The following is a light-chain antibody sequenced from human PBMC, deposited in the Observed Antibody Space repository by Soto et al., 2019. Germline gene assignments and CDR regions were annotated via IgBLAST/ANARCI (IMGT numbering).Light chain of an antibody. Sequence: TVVTQGPSFSVSPGGTVTLTCGLTSGSVSTTYYPSWYQQTPGQAPRTLIYSTNIRSSGVPDRFSGSILGNKAALTITGAQADDESDYHCMLYMGGGLVVFGGGTQLTVL. CDR1: SGSVSTTYY. CDR2: STN. J-gene: IGLJ2*01. CDR3: MLYMGGGLVV. V-gene: IGLV8-61*01.